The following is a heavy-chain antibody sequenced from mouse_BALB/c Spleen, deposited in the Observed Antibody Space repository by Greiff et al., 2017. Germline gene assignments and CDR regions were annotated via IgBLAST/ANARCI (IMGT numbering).Heavy chain of an antibody. Sequence: EVQLVESGGGLVQPGGSLKLSCAASGFTFSSYTMSWVRQTPEKRLEWVAYISNGGGSTYYPDTVKGRFTISRDNAKNTLYLQMSSLKSEDTAMYYCARQLSTMITTGYAMDYWGQGTSVTVSS. V-gene: IGHV5-12-2*01. CDR3: ARQLSTMITTGYAMDY. CDR2: ISNGGGST. CDR1: GFTFSSYT. J-gene: IGHJ4*01. D-gene: IGHD2-4*01.